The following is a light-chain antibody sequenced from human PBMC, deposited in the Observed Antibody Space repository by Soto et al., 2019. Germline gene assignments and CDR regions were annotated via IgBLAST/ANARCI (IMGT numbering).Light chain of an antibody. CDR2: GAS. Sequence: TQSPGTLSLSPGERATLSCRASLSVSNNYLAWYQQKPGQAPRLLIYGASNRATGIPDRFSGSGCGTDFTLTISRLEPEDFAVYYCQQYGSSGTFGQGTKVDIK. V-gene: IGKV3-20*01. CDR3: QQYGSSGT. CDR1: LSVSNNY. J-gene: IGKJ1*01.